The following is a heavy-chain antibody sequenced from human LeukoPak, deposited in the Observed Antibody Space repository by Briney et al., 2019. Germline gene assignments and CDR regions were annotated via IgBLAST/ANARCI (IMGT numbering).Heavy chain of an antibody. Sequence: SETLSLTYTVSGGSISSSSYYWGWIRQPPGKGLEWIGSIYYSGSTYYNPSLKSRVTISVDTSKNQFSLKLSSVTAADTAVYYCARVSQTYYYDSSGSYYFDYWGQGTLVTVSS. CDR3: ARVSQTYYYDSSGSYYFDY. D-gene: IGHD3-22*01. J-gene: IGHJ4*02. V-gene: IGHV4-39*07. CDR1: GGSISSSSYY. CDR2: IYYSGST.